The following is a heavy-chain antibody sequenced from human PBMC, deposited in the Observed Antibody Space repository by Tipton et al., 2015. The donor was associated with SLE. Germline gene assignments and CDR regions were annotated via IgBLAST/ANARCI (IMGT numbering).Heavy chain of an antibody. D-gene: IGHD6-13*01. CDR2: VYHTGNT. CDR1: TYSISNGHY. J-gene: IGHJ5*02. Sequence: TLSLTCSVSTYSISNGHYWAWVRQPPGKGLEWIGTVYHTGNTYYNPSLKSRVTMSVDTSKNQFSLKLNSVAAADTAVYYCARASGSSWDQWFDPWGQGTLVSVSS. V-gene: IGHV4-38-2*02. CDR3: ARASGSSWDQWFDP.